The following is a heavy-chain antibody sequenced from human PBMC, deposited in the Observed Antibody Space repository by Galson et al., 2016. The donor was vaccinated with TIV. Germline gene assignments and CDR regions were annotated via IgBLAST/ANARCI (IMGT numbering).Heavy chain of an antibody. J-gene: IGHJ4*02. Sequence: PALVKPTQTLTLTCTFSGFSLTTSGVGVGWIRQSPRRALEFLALIYWDDDERYSPSLRNRLTIAKDTSKTQVVLTVTNMDPADTATYYCVHYSGHDYATWYFDYWGQGTLVTVSS. CDR3: VHYSGHDYATWYFDY. CDR1: GFSLTTSGVG. V-gene: IGHV2-5*02. D-gene: IGHD5-12*01. CDR2: IYWDDDE.